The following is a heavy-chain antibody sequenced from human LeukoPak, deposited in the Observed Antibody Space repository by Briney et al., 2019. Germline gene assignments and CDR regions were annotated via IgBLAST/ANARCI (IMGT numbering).Heavy chain of an antibody. V-gene: IGHV1-8*01. Sequence: ASVKVSCKASVYTFTSYDINGVRQATGQALEWVGWMNPNSGNTGSAQKFQGRVSMTRDTSISTAYMELSSLRSEDTAIYYCARAAGDLDYWGQGTLVTVSS. CDR1: VYTFTSYD. J-gene: IGHJ4*02. CDR2: MNPNSGNT. CDR3: ARAAGDLDY.